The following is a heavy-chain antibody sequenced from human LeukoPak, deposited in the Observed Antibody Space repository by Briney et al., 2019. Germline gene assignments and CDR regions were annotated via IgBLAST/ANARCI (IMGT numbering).Heavy chain of an antibody. CDR2: IYYSGST. V-gene: IGHV4-28*03. J-gene: IGHJ4*02. CDR1: GYSISSTNW. CDR3: ARAPSTDYGDYANVDY. Sequence: SDTLSLTCAVSGYSISSTNWWGWIRQPPGKGLEWIGYIYYSGSTYYNPSLKSRVTMSVDTSKNQFSLKLSSVTAVDTAVYYCARAPSTDYGDYANVDYWGQGTLVTVSS. D-gene: IGHD4-17*01.